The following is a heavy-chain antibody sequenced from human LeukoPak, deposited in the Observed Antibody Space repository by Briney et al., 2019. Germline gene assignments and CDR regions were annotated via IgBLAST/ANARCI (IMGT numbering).Heavy chain of an antibody. J-gene: IGHJ4*02. CDR2: ISGSGGST. CDR1: GFTFSSYS. V-gene: IGHV3-23*01. Sequence: GGSLRLSCAASGFTFSSYSMNWVRQAPGKGLEWVSDISGSGGSTYYADSVKGRFTISRDNSKNTLYLQMNSLRAEDTAVYYCARDASEWFPDYWGQGTLVTVSS. D-gene: IGHD3-3*01. CDR3: ARDASEWFPDY.